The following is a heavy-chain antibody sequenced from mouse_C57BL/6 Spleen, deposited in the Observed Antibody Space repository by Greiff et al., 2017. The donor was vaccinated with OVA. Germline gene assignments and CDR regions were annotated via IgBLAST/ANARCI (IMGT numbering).Heavy chain of an antibody. CDR1: GFSLTSYG. CDR3: AKAIYGSSYEEVGYYAMDY. Sequence: QVQLKESGPGLVAPSQSLSITCTVSGFSLTSYGVSWVRQPPGKGLEWLGVLWGDGSANYHSALISRLSISKDNSKSQVFLKLNSLQTDDTATYYCAKAIYGSSYEEVGYYAMDYWGQGTSVTVSS. J-gene: IGHJ4*01. CDR2: LWGDGSA. V-gene: IGHV2-3*01. D-gene: IGHD1-1*01.